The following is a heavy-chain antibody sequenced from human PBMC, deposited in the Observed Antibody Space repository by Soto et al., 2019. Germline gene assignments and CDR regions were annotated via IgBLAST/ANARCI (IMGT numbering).Heavy chain of an antibody. J-gene: IGHJ4*02. CDR2: ISGSGGTT. V-gene: IGHV3-23*01. D-gene: IGHD3-22*01. CDR1: GFTFSSYA. CDR3: AKSPKVISTSFDD. Sequence: HPGGSLGLSCVASGFTFSSYALNWVRQAPGRGLEWVSAISGSGGTTYYADSVKGRFTISRDNSKNTLFLQMNSLRAEDAAIYYCAKSPKVISTSFDDWGQRRLVTVYS.